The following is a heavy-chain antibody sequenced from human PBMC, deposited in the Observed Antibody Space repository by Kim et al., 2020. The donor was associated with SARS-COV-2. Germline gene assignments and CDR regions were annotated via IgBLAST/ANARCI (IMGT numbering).Heavy chain of an antibody. V-gene: IGHV3-21*01. CDR1: GFTFSSYS. CDR2: ISSSSSYI. D-gene: IGHD6-19*01. J-gene: IGHJ4*02. Sequence: GGSLRLSCAASGFTFSSYSMNWVRQAPGKGLEWVSSISSSSSYIYYADSVKGRFTISRDNAKNSLYLQMNSLRAEDTAVYYCARSSSGWAYYFDYWGQGTLVTVSS. CDR3: ARSSSGWAYYFDY.